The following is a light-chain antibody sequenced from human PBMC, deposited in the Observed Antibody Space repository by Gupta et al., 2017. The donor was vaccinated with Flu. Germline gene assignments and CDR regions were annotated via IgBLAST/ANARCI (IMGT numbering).Light chain of an antibody. CDR3: QHDGRSQIT. CDR2: DAS. Sequence: EIVLTQSPGTLSLSPGERATLSCRASQRVPSSYVAWYQQKPGQSPSLLIYDASNRAAGIPDRFSGSGSGTEFNLIISRREAEDFAVYFCQHDGRSQITFGQGTRVEIK. V-gene: IGKV3-20*01. J-gene: IGKJ5*01. CDR1: QRVPSSY.